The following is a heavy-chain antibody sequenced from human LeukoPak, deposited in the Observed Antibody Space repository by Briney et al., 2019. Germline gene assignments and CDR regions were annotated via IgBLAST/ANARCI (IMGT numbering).Heavy chain of an antibody. CDR1: GYTFTNYG. D-gene: IGHD3-10*01. Sequence: APVKVSCKASGYTFTNYGISWVRQAPGQGLEWMGWISAYNGNTNYAQKLQGRVTMTTDTSTSTAYMELRSLRSDDTAVYYCARDGERVGIDLLWFGESSPWGMDVWGQGTTVTVSS. J-gene: IGHJ6*02. V-gene: IGHV1-18*01. CDR3: ARDGERVGIDLLWFGESSPWGMDV. CDR2: ISAYNGNT.